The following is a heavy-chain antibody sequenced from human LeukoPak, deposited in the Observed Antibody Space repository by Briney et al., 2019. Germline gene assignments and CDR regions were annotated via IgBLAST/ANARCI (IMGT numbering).Heavy chain of an antibody. CDR3: ARADYGDYRREYFFDY. D-gene: IGHD4-17*01. Sequence: PGGSLRLSCAASGFTVSSNYMSWVRQAPGKGLEWVSSISSSSSYIYYADSVKGRFTISRDNAKNSLYLQMNSLRAEDTAVYYCARADYGDYRREYFFDYWGQGTLVTVSS. J-gene: IGHJ4*02. V-gene: IGHV3-21*06. CDR2: ISSSSSYI. CDR1: GFTVSSNY.